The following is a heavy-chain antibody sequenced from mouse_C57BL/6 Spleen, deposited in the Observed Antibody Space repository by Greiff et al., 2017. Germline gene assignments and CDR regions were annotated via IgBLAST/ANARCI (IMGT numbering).Heavy chain of an antibody. J-gene: IGHJ2*01. CDR1: GYAFSSSW. CDR3: ARGRLSLDY. V-gene: IGHV1-82*01. Sequence: QVQLQQSGPELVKPGASVKISCKASGYAFSSSWMNWVKQRPGKGLEWIGRIYPGDGDTNYNGKFKGKATLTADKSSSTAYMQLSSLTSEDSAVYFCARGRLSLDYWGQGTTLTVSS. CDR2: IYPGDGDT. D-gene: IGHD3-2*02.